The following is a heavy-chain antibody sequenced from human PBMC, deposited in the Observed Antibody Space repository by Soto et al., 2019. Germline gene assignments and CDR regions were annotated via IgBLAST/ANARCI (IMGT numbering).Heavy chain of an antibody. D-gene: IGHD6-6*01. CDR2: IIPILGIA. Sequence: QVQLVQSGAEVKKPGSSVKVSCKASGGTFSSYTISWVRQAPGQGLEWMGRIIPILGIANYAQKFQGRVTITADKSTSTAYMELSSLRSEDTAVYYCETSIAAPHDAFDIWGQGTMVTVSS. J-gene: IGHJ3*02. CDR1: GGTFSSYT. CDR3: ETSIAAPHDAFDI. V-gene: IGHV1-69*02.